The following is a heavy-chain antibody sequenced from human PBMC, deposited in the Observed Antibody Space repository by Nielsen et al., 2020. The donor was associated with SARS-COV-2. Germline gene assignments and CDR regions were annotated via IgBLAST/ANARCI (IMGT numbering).Heavy chain of an antibody. D-gene: IGHD4-17*01. CDR3: ARARGAYGDYYYYYYTDV. Sequence: WIRQSPSRGLEWLGRTYYRSKWYNDYAVSVKSRITINPDTSNNQFSLHLNSVTPEDTAVYYCARARGAYGDYYYYYYTDVWGKGTTVTVSS. V-gene: IGHV6-1*01. CDR2: TYYRSKWYN. J-gene: IGHJ6*03.